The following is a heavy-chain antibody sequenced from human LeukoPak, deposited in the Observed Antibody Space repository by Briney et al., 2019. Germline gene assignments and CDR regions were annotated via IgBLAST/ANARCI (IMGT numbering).Heavy chain of an antibody. Sequence: SETLSLTCTVSGGSISGYYWSWIRQPPGKGLEWIGYIYYSGNTDYNPSLKSRGTISVDTSKNQFSLKLSSVTAADTAVYYCARLKGGNDLSANWFDSWGQGTLATVSS. CDR3: ARLKGGNDLSANWFDS. D-gene: IGHD1-1*01. CDR2: IYYSGNT. J-gene: IGHJ5*01. CDR1: GGSISGYY. V-gene: IGHV4-59*08.